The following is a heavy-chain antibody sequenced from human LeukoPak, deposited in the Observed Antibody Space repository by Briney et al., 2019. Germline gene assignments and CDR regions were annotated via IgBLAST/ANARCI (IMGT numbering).Heavy chain of an antibody. CDR1: GYTFSGYY. CDR2: INSNSGAR. V-gene: IGHV1-2*02. Sequence: GASVKVSCKASGYTFSGYYMHWVRQAPGQGLESMGWINSNSGARNYAPKFQGRVTFSRDNSISTAYMELSSLRSDDTAIYYCARGRGGETTGYDHRGQGTLVTVSS. D-gene: IGHD4-17*01. CDR3: ARGRGGETTGYDH. J-gene: IGHJ4*02.